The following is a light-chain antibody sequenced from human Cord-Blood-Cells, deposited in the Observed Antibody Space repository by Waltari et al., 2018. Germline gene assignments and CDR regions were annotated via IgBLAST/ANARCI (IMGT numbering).Light chain of an antibody. CDR2: EGS. J-gene: IGLJ3*02. CDR1: SSDVGSYNL. V-gene: IGLV2-23*01. Sequence: QSALTQPASVSGSPGQSITISCTGTSSDVGSYNLVSWYQQHPGKAPKLMFYEGSTRPSGVSNRFSGSKSGNTASLTISGLQAEDEADYYCCSYAGSSTLVFGGGTKLTVL. CDR3: CSYAGSSTLV.